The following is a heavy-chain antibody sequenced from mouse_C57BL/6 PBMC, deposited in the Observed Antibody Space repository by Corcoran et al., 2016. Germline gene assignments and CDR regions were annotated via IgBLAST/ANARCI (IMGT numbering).Heavy chain of an antibody. J-gene: IGHJ2*01. CDR2: INPNNGGT. CDR3: ARESLSTMVTTDYFDY. V-gene: IGHV1-26*01. D-gene: IGHD2-2*01. Sequence: EVQLQQSGPELVKPGASVKISCKASGYTFTDYYMNWVKQSHGKSLEWIGDINPNNGGTSYNQKFKGKATLTVDKSSSTAYMELRSLTSEDSAVYYCARESLSTMVTTDYFDYWGQGTTLTVSS. CDR1: GYTFTDYY.